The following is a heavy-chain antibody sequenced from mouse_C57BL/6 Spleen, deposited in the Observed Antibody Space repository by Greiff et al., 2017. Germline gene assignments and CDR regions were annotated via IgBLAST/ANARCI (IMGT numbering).Heavy chain of an antibody. D-gene: IGHD2-2*01. CDR2: INPGSGGT. Sequence: QVQLQQSGAELARPGASVKVSCKASGYAFTNYLIEWVKQRPGQGLEWIGVINPGSGGTNYNEKFKGKATLTADKSSSTAYMQLSSLTSEDSAVYFGARGRGDDNGDWFAYWGQGTLVTVSA. V-gene: IGHV1-54*01. CDR1: GYAFTNYL. CDR3: ARGRGDDNGDWFAY. J-gene: IGHJ3*01.